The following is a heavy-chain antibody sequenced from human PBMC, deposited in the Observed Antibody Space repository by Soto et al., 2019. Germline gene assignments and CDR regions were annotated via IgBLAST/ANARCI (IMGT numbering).Heavy chain of an antibody. Sequence: SVKVACTASRGTFSSYAISWVRQAPGHGLEWMGGIIPIFGTANYAQKFQGRVTITADKSTSTAYMELSSLRSEDTAVYYCDRDLSSGRFEKWFDPWGHVNMVTV. CDR3: DRDLSSGRFEKWFDP. J-gene: IGHJ5*02. CDR2: IIPIFGTA. D-gene: IGHD1-26*01. CDR1: RGTFSSYA. V-gene: IGHV1-69*06.